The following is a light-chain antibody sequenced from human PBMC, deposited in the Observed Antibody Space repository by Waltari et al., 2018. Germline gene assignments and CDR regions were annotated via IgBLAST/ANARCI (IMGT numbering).Light chain of an antibody. CDR3: QSADSITTFEV. J-gene: IGLJ3*02. CDR2: KDT. CDR1: TLPNQN. V-gene: IGLV3-25*03. Sequence: SFELTQTPSVSVSPGQTASITCSGETLPNQNTYWYQQKAGQAPVLVIFKDTERPSGIPERFSGSSSGTVVTLTITGVRTEDEADYYCQSADSITTFEVFGGGTKLTVL.